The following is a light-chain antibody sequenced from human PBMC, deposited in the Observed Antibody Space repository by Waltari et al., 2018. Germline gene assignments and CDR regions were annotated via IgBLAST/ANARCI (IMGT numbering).Light chain of an antibody. CDR3: HQVNTYPLT. CDR2: AAS. J-gene: IGKJ4*01. V-gene: IGKV1-9*01. Sequence: DIQLTQSPSFLSASVGDRVTITCRASQGISSYLTWFQQKPGKAPKPRGYAASTLQSGVPSRFSGSGSGTEFTLTISSLQPEDFATYYCHQVNTYPLTFGGGTKVEIK. CDR1: QGISSY.